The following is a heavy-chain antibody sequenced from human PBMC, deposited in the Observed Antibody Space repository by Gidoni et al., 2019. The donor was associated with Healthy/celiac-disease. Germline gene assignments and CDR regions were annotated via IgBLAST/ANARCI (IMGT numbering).Heavy chain of an antibody. V-gene: IGHV3-23*01. J-gene: IGHJ4*02. Sequence: EVQLLESGGGLVQPGGSLRFSCAASGFPFSSYAMSWVRQAPGKGLEWVSAISGSGGSTYYADSVKGRFTISRDNSKNTLYLQMNSLRAEDTAVYYCARDSGYENDSVYWGQGTLVTVSS. CDR1: GFPFSSYA. D-gene: IGHD5-12*01. CDR2: ISGSGGST. CDR3: ARDSGYENDSVY.